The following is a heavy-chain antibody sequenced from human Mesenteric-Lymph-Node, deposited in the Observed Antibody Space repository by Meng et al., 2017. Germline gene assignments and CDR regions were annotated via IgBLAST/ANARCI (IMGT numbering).Heavy chain of an antibody. CDR2: IKQDGSEK. V-gene: IGHV3-7*01. Sequence: GESLKISCAASGFTFSSYWMSWVRQAPGKGLEWVANIKQDGSEKYYVDSVKGRFTISRDNAKNSLYLQMNSLRAEDTAVYYCAREWCSSTSCYENWFDPWGQGTLVTVSS. CDR3: AREWCSSTSCYENWFDP. CDR1: GFTFSSYW. D-gene: IGHD2-2*01. J-gene: IGHJ5*02.